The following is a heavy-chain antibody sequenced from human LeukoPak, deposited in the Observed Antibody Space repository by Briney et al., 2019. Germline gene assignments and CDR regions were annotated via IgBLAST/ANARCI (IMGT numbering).Heavy chain of an antibody. CDR2: IYYSGST. CDR3: ARVLAVAGTPFDY. CDR1: GGSVSSGSYY. J-gene: IGHJ4*02. V-gene: IGHV4-61*03. D-gene: IGHD6-19*01. Sequence: SETLSLTCTVSGGSVSSGSYYWSWIRQPPGKGPEWIGYIYYSGSTHYNPSLKSRAAISVDTSKNHFSLKLSSVTAADTAVYYCARVLAVAGTPFDYWGQGTLVTVSP.